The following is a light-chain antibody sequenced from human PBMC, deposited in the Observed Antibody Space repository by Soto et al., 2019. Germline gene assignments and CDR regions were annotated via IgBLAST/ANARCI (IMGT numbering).Light chain of an antibody. CDR2: DVT. J-gene: IGLJ1*01. CDR1: SSDIGRYNF. CDR3: CSYAGTYTYV. Sequence: SVLTQPRSVSGSPGQSVTISCTGTSSDIGRYNFVSWYQQHPGKAPHLLIFDVTKRPSGVPDRFSGSRSGNTASLTISGLQADDEADFYCCSYAGTYTYVFGTGTKVTVL. V-gene: IGLV2-11*01.